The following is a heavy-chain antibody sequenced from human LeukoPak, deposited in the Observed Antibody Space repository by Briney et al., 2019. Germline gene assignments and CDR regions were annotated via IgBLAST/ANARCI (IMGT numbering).Heavy chain of an antibody. CDR1: GGTFSSYA. V-gene: IGHV1-69*04. Sequence: SVKVSCKASGGTFSSYAISWVRQAPGQGLEWMGRIIPIFGMANYAQKFQGRATITADKSTSTAYMELSSLRSEDTAVYYCARVAGSLPPHYWGQGTLVTVSS. D-gene: IGHD3-10*01. J-gene: IGHJ4*02. CDR3: ARVAGSLPPHY. CDR2: IIPIFGMA.